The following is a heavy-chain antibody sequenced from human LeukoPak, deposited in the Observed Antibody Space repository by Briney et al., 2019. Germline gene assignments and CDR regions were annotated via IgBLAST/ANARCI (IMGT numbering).Heavy chain of an antibody. CDR3: AEAHGSGNYYFYYMDI. Sequence: GGSLRLSCAASGFTFDDYAMHWVRHAPGKGLEWVSLITGGADSTYYADSVKGRFTISRDNSKNSLYLQMNSLRTEDTALYYCAEAHGSGNYYFYYMDIWGKGTTVTVSS. CDR2: ITGGADST. V-gene: IGHV3-43*02. J-gene: IGHJ6*03. CDR1: GFTFDDYA. D-gene: IGHD3-10*01.